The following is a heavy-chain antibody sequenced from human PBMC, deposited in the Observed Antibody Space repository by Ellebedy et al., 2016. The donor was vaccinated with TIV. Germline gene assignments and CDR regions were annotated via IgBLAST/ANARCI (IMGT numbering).Heavy chain of an antibody. Sequence: PGGSLRLSCAASGFTFSGYAMSWVRQAPGKGLEWVSGINAGGGKTYYADSGKGRFTISRDNSKNTLYLQMNSLRAEDTAVYYCAKGRGGGSDSSAPRYYFDYWGLGTLVTVSS. J-gene: IGHJ4*02. D-gene: IGHD3-22*01. CDR1: GFTFSGYA. CDR3: AKGRGGGSDSSAPRYYFDY. V-gene: IGHV3-23*01. CDR2: INAGGGKT.